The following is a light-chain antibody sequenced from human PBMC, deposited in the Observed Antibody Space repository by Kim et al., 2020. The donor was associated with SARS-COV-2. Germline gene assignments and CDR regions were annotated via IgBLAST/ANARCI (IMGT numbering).Light chain of an antibody. J-gene: IGLJ3*02. CDR2: ETT. Sequence: QSALTQPASVSGSPGQSITISCTGSSSDIGGYNFVSWYQQHPGKAPKLIIYETTYRPSGFSSRFSGSKSGNTASLTISGLQAEDEGDYFCTSYTSSTTLVFGGGTKVTVL. CDR1: SSDIGGYNF. CDR3: TSYTSSTTLV. V-gene: IGLV2-14*01.